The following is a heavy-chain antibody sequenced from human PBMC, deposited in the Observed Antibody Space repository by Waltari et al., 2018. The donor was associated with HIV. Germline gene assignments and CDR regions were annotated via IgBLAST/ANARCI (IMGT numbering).Heavy chain of an antibody. CDR1: GYTFSACD. Sequence: QVQLVQSGAEVTKPGASLKLSCEGSGYTFSACDVPWIRQAPGQGLEWMGWINQKSGDTQYPRKLQGRVTMTRDTSVDTAYMYLTSLTYADAAVYYCARTSLRYPSLALDFWGRGTLVTVSS. V-gene: IGHV1-2*02. CDR2: INQKSGDT. CDR3: ARTSLRYPSLALDF. D-gene: IGHD3-9*01. J-gene: IGHJ4*02.